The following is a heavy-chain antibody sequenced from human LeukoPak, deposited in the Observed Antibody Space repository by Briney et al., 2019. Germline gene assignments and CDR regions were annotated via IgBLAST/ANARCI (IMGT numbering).Heavy chain of an antibody. CDR3: ARYSVVVVPAAITSNYYYYYYMDV. D-gene: IGHD2-2*02. J-gene: IGHJ6*03. CDR2: IYYSGST. Sequence: PSETLSLTXTVSGGSISSGDYCWSWIRQPPGNGLEWIGYIYYSGSTYYNPSLKSRVTISVDTSKNQFSLKLSSVTAADTAVYYCARYSVVVVPAAITSNYYYYYYMDVWGKGTTVTVSS. V-gene: IGHV4-30-4*08. CDR1: GGSISSGDYC.